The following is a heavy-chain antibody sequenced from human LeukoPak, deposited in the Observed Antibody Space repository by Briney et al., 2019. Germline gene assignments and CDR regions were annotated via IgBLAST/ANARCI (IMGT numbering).Heavy chain of an antibody. CDR2: INHSGST. J-gene: IGHJ4*02. CDR3: ARSSGWSPFDY. V-gene: IGHV4-39*07. D-gene: IGHD6-19*01. Sequence: SETLSLTCTVSGGSIGSSSYYWSWIRQPPGEGLEWIGEINHSGSTNYNPSLKSRVTISVDTSKNQFSLKLSSVTAADTAVYYCARSSGWSPFDYWGQGTLVTVSS. CDR1: GGSIGSSSYY.